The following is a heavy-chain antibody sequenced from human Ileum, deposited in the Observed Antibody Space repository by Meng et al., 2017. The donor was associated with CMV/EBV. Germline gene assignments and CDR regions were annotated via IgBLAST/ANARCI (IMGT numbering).Heavy chain of an antibody. CDR2: IIPILGIA. CDR3: ARDTVVTPENYFDY. CDR1: GYTFTSYG. J-gene: IGHJ4*02. V-gene: IGHV1-69*04. D-gene: IGHD4-23*01. Sequence: SVKVSCKASGYTFTSYGISWVRQAPGQGLEWMGRIIPILGIANYAQKFQGRVTITADKSTSTAYMELSSLRSEDTAVYYCARDTVVTPENYFDYWGQGTLVTVSS.